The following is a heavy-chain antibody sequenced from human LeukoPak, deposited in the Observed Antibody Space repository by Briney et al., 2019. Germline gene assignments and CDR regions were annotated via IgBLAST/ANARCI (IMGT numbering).Heavy chain of an antibody. D-gene: IGHD3-3*01. J-gene: IGHJ4*02. CDR1: GFTFSSNA. CDR3: ATGGKFDFWSGYHIDN. CDR2: ISYDGSNK. V-gene: IGHV3-30*09. Sequence: RGSLRLSCEVSGFTFSSNAMHCGRHAPDKGRGWVAVISYDGSNKNFADSVNGRFAVSRDNSKHALYLHMNSLRSDDTAMYYCATGGKFDFWSGYHIDNWGQGTLVTVSS.